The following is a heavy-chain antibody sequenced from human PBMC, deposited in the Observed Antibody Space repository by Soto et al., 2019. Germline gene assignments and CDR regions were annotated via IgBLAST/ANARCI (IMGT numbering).Heavy chain of an antibody. CDR2: ISDPGTST. CDR3: AKSLVTPSDAFDL. D-gene: IGHD2-21*02. V-gene: IGHV3-23*01. CDR1: GFTFGNYA. Sequence: GGSLRLSCAASGFTFGNYAMNWVRQAPGKGLEWISSISDPGTSTYYANSVKGRFSMSRDNSKNTLFLQMNRLRADDTAVYFCAKSLVTPSDAFDLWGRGTLVTVS. J-gene: IGHJ3*01.